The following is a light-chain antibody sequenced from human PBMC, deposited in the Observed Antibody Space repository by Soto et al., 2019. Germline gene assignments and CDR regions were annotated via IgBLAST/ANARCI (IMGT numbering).Light chain of an antibody. J-gene: IGKJ5*01. Sequence: EIVMTQSPLSLPVTPGEPASISCRSSQSLLHSNGNNYFNWYLQRPGQSPQLLIYLASIRASGVPERFSGSGSGTDFTLKISRVEGEDVGVYYCMQALQTPITFGQGTRLEIK. CDR2: LAS. CDR3: MQALQTPIT. V-gene: IGKV2-28*01. CDR1: QSLLHSNGNNY.